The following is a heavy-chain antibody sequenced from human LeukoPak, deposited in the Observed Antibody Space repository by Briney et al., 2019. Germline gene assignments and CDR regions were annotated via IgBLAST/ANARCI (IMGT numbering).Heavy chain of an antibody. D-gene: IGHD3-22*01. Sequence: ASVKVSCKASGGTFSSYAISWVRQAPGQGLEWMGGIIPIFGTANYAQKFQGRVTITADKSTSTAYMELSSLRSEDTAVYYCARDRETYYYDSSGYYYDYWGQGTLVTVSS. CDR3: ARDRETYYYDSSGYYYDY. CDR1: GGTFSSYA. J-gene: IGHJ4*02. V-gene: IGHV1-69*06. CDR2: IIPIFGTA.